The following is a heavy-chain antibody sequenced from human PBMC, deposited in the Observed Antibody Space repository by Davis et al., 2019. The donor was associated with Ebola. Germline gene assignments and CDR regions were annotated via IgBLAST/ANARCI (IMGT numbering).Heavy chain of an antibody. CDR2: IIPIFGTA. CDR3: AQEGESTFLFDY. CDR1: GGTFSSDA. J-gene: IGHJ4*02. V-gene: IGHV1-69*05. Sequence: SVKVSCKASGGTFSSDAISWVRQAPGQGLEWMGGIIPIFGTANYAQKFQGRVTMTRDTSTSTDYMELSSLTSEDTAVYYCAQEGESTFLFDYWGQGTLVSVSS. D-gene: IGHD2-21*01.